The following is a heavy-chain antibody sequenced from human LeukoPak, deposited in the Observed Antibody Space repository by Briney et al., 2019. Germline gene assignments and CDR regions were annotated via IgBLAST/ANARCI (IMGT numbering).Heavy chain of an antibody. CDR1: GFTFSSYG. D-gene: IGHD6-13*01. Sequence: GGSLRLSCAASGFTFSSYGMHWVRQAPGKGLEWVAVIWYDGSNKYYADSVKGRFTISRNNSKNTLYLQMNSLRAEDTAVYYCAKEGYSSSWWGGAFDIWGQGTMVTVSS. CDR3: AKEGYSSSWWGGAFDI. J-gene: IGHJ3*02. CDR2: IWYDGSNK. V-gene: IGHV3-33*06.